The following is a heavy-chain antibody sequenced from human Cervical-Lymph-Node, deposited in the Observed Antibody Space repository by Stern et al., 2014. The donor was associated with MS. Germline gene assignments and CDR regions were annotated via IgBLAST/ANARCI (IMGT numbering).Heavy chain of an antibody. D-gene: IGHD3-3*01. CDR1: GFSLSTSGVG. V-gene: IGHV2-5*02. J-gene: IGHJ6*02. CDR2: IYWDADN. Sequence: QVTLKESGPTLVKPTQTLTLTCTFSGFSLSTSGVGVGRIRQPPGKALEWLALIYWDADNRYSPSLKSRLTITKDTSKNQVVLTMTNMDPVDTATYYCAHIGTSHYDFWNRYYYYGMDVWGQGTTVTVSS. CDR3: AHIGTSHYDFWNRYYYYGMDV.